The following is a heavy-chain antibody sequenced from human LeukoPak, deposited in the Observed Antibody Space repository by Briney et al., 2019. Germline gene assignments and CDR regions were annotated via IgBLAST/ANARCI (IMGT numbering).Heavy chain of an antibody. V-gene: IGHV3-23*01. Sequence: GGSLRLSCAASGFTFSSYAMSWVRQAPGKGLEWVSGISGSGSGTYYPDSVKGRFTISRDNSKNTLYLQMNSLRAEDTAVYYCAKGGIAAAGTSFYFDYWGQGTLVTVS. CDR3: AKGGIAAAGTSFYFDY. CDR1: GFTFSSYA. J-gene: IGHJ4*02. D-gene: IGHD6-13*01. CDR2: ISGSGSGT.